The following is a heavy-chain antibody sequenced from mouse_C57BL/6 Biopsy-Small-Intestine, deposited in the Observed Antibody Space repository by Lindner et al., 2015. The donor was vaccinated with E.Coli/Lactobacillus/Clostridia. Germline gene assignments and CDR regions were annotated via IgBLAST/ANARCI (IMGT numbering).Heavy chain of an antibody. CDR2: ISRGSSTI. CDR1: GFTFSGYG. Sequence: QLQEVWGGLVKPGGSLKLSCAASGFTFSGYGMHWVRQAPEKGLEWIAYISRGSSTIYYADTVKGRFTISRDNAKNTLFLQMTSLRSEDTAMYYCARPGPYYAMDYWGSRNLSHRLL. CDR3: ARPGPYYAMDY. V-gene: IGHV5-17*01. J-gene: IGHJ4*01.